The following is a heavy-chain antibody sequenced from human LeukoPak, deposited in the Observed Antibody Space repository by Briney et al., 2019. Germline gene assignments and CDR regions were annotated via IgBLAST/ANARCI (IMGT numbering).Heavy chain of an antibody. D-gene: IGHD3-10*01. V-gene: IGHV3-21*04. CDR1: GFTFSNFW. J-gene: IGHJ4*02. Sequence: GVSLRLSCTASGFTFSNFWMGWVRQAPGKGLEWVSSISSSSRDINYADSVKGRFTISRDNAWNSLYLQMNSLRAEDTAVYYCEAYGSVWGQGTLVIVSS. CDR2: ISSSSRDI. CDR3: EAYGSV.